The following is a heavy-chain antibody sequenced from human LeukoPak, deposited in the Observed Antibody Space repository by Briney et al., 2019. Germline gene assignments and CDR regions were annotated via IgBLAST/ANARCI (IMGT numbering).Heavy chain of an antibody. CDR1: GYTFTSYD. D-gene: IGHD1-26*01. V-gene: IGHV1-8*01. CDR2: MNPNSGNT. CDR3: ARVFIVGATDAFDI. J-gene: IGHJ3*02. Sequence: ASVKVSCKASGYTFTSYDINWVRQATGQGLEWMGWMNPNSGNTGYAQKFQGRVTMTRNTSISTAYMELSSLRSEDTAVYYCARVFIVGATDAFDIWDQGTMVTVSS.